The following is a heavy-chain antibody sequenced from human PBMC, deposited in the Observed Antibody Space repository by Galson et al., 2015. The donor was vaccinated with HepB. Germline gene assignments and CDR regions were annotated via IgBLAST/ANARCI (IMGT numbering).Heavy chain of an antibody. CDR2: ISGDGGVT. CDR3: AKVAILGATPHYFDY. J-gene: IGHJ4*02. Sequence: SCAAAGFTFTRYAITWVRQAPGKGLEFISSISGDGGVTYYTDSVKGRFTISRDNSKNTVYLQMNSLRVEDTAIYFCAKVAILGATPHYFDYWGQGILVTVSS. D-gene: IGHD2-21*01. CDR1: GFTFTRYA. V-gene: IGHV3-23*01.